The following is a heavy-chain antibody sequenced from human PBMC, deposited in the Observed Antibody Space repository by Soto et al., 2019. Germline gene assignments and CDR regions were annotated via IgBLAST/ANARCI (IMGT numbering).Heavy chain of an antibody. CDR2: IYHSGST. CDR1: GGSISSSSYY. CDR3: ARRGSSSWYGY. D-gene: IGHD6-13*01. J-gene: IGHJ4*02. V-gene: IGHV4-39*01. Sequence: SGTLSLGCTVSGGSISSSSYYWGWIRQPPGKGLEWIGSIYHSGSTYYNPSLKSRVTISVDTSKNQFSLKLSSVTAADTAVYYCARRGSSSWYGYWGQGTLVTVSS.